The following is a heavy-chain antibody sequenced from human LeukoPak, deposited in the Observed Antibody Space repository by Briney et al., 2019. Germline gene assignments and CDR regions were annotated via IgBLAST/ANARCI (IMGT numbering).Heavy chain of an antibody. CDR3: AKCMSGTGVCLNFDS. V-gene: IGHV3-23*01. Sequence: PGGSLRLSCEASGFTFSTYAVSWVRQPPGKGLQWVSGISGSDSGTYYTDSVKGRFTISRDNSKNTVYLEIDNLRAEDTVVYYCAKCMSGTGVCLNFDSWGQGILVTVSS. CDR2: ISGSDSGT. J-gene: IGHJ4*02. D-gene: IGHD2-8*02. CDR1: GFTFSTYA.